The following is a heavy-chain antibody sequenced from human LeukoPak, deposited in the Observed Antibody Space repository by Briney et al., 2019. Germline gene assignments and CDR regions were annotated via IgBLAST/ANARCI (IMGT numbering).Heavy chain of an antibody. V-gene: IGHV3-48*01. D-gene: IGHD2-2*03. CDR2: ISSSGSTI. J-gene: IGHJ4*02. CDR1: GFSVGTNY. Sequence: PGGSLRLSCTASGFSVGTNYMTWVRQAPGKGLEWVSYISSSGSTIFYADSVKGRLTISRDNAKNSLYLQMNSLRAEDTAVYYCARDRRGYCSSTSCYDVVLDYWGQGTLVTVSS. CDR3: ARDRRGYCSSTSCYDVVLDY.